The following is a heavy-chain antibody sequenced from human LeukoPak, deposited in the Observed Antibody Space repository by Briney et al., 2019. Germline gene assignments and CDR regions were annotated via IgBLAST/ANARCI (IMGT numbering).Heavy chain of an antibody. CDR1: GFTFTTYG. J-gene: IGHJ6*03. Sequence: GGSLRLSCAASGFTFTTYGMNWVRQAPGKGLEWVSSISGSGSHTYYADSVKGRLTTSRDSAKKILHLQINSLRAEDTAVYYCVKNGEPHYYMDVWGKGTTVTVSS. V-gene: IGHV3-23*01. D-gene: IGHD1-14*01. CDR2: ISGSGSHT. CDR3: VKNGEPHYYMDV.